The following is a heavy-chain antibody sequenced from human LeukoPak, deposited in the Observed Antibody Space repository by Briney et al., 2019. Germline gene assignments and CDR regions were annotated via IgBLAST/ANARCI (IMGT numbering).Heavy chain of an antibody. CDR1: GGSFSGYY. CDR3: ARARRSYGHGP. V-gene: IGHV4-59*01. CDR2: IYYSGST. J-gene: IGHJ5*02. Sequence: TPSETLSLTCAVYGGSFSGYYWSWIRQPPGKGLEWIGYIYYSGSTNYNPSLKSRVTISVDTSKNQFSLKLSSVTAADTAVYYCARARRSYGHGPWGQGTLVTVSS. D-gene: IGHD5-18*01.